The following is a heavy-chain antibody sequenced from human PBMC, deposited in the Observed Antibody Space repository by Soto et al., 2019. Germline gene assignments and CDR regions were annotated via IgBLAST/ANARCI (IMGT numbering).Heavy chain of an antibody. D-gene: IGHD6-19*01. CDR2: INPSRGST. J-gene: IGHJ4*02. V-gene: IGHV1-46*02. CDR3: ARDLGSGNYQFDY. Sequence: QVQLVQSGAEVKKPGASVKASCKASGYTFNNYYVHWVRQAPGQGLEWMGAINPSRGSTTYAQRLQGRVTVTRDTSTSTVYMELSSLRSEDTAVYYCARDLGSGNYQFDYWGQGTLVTVSS. CDR1: GYTFNNYY.